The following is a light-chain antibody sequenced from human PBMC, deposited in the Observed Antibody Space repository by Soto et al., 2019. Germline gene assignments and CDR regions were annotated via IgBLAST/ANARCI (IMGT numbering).Light chain of an antibody. Sequence: EIVLTQSPATLSLFPGESATLSCRTSQSVSRFLGWYQLKPGQSPRLLIYDASNRATGIPARFSGSGVGRNFSLTISSLEPSDFAIYYCQQRINWPLTFGGGTRVEIK. V-gene: IGKV3-11*02. CDR2: DAS. CDR3: QQRINWPLT. CDR1: QSVSRF. J-gene: IGKJ4*01.